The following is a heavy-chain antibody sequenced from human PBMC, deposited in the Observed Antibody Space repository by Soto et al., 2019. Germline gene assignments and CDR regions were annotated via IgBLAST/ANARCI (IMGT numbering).Heavy chain of an antibody. CDR3: ARLVVGAGYEYS. J-gene: IGHJ4*02. CDR1: GGSISSYY. Sequence: PSETLSLTCTVSGGSISSYYWSWIRQPPGKGLEWIGYIYDNENTNYNPSLKSRVSISVDTSKSQFSLRLTSVTAADTAVYYCARLVVGAGYEYSWGRGTLVTVSS. V-gene: IGHV4-59*08. D-gene: IGHD5-12*01. CDR2: IYDNENT.